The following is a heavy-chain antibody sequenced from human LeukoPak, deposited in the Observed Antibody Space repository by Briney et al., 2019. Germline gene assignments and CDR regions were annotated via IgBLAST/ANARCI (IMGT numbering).Heavy chain of an antibody. Sequence: PSETLSLTCTVSGGSISSGGYYWSWIRQHPGKGLEWIGYIYYSGSTYYNPSLKSRVTISVDTSKNQFSLKLSSVTAADTAVYYCARVVVVVVDNGFSSGLQYYFDYWGQGTLVTVSS. CDR3: ARVVVVVVDNGFSSGLQYYFDY. V-gene: IGHV4-31*03. D-gene: IGHD2-15*01. J-gene: IGHJ4*02. CDR1: GGSISSGGYY. CDR2: IYYSGST.